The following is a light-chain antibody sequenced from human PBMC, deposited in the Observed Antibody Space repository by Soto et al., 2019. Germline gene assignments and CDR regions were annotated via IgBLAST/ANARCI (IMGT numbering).Light chain of an antibody. CDR3: QQYDKWPPT. J-gene: IGKJ1*01. CDR1: TSVRSN. V-gene: IGKV3-15*01. Sequence: EVVMTQSPAPLSVSPGERATLSCRASTSVRSNLAWYQQKPGQAPRPLLYDTSTRATGIPARVSGSVSGTEFTLTISSLQSEDFAVYHGQQYDKWPPTFGQGTKVEIK. CDR2: DTS.